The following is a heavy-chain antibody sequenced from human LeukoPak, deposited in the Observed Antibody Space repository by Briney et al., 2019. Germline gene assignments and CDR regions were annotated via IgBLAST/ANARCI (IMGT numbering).Heavy chain of an antibody. D-gene: IGHD3-22*01. CDR1: GGTFSRYA. V-gene: IGHV1-69*13. J-gene: IGHJ4*02. CDR3: ASSGSEYKEYYYDSSAPYYFDY. Sequence: GASVKVSCKASGGTFSRYAISWVRQAPGQGLEWMGGIIPIFGTANYAQKFQGRVTITADESTSTAYMELSSLRSEDTAVYYCASSGSEYKEYYYDSSAPYYFDYWGQGTLVTVSS. CDR2: IIPIFGTA.